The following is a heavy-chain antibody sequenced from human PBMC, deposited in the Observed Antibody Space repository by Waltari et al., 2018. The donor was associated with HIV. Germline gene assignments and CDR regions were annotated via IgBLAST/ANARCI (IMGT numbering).Heavy chain of an antibody. CDR3: ARGLGGDCVGYFYYGMDV. D-gene: IGHD2-21*02. V-gene: IGHV4-34*01. CDR1: GASFSGYY. Sequence: QVQLQQWGTGLLKPSEPLSLTCAVYGASFSGYYWTWIRQPPGKGLEWIGELKHSGTHNHNPSLKGRVSFSVDTSKKQCALKLDSVTAADTAVYYCARGLGGDCVGYFYYGMDVGGQGTTVPVSS. J-gene: IGHJ6*02. CDR2: LKHSGTH.